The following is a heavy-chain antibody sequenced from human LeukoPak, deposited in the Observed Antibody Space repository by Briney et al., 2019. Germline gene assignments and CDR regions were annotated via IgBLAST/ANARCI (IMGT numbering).Heavy chain of an antibody. Sequence: SETLSLTCTVSGGSISSSSYYWGWIRQPPGKGLEWIGSIYYSGSTYYNPSLKSRVTISVDTSKSQFSLKLSSVTAADTAVYYCAGLTYYYDSSGYHLDYWGQGTLVTVSS. D-gene: IGHD3-22*01. J-gene: IGHJ4*02. V-gene: IGHV4-39*01. CDR1: GGSISSSSYY. CDR2: IYYSGST. CDR3: AGLTYYYDSSGYHLDY.